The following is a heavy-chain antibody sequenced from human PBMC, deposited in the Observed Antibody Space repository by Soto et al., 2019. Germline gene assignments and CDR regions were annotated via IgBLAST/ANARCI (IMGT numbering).Heavy chain of an antibody. V-gene: IGHV1-18*01. CDR1: GYTFTSYG. CDR2: ISAYNGNT. CDR3: ARVRYQYLYNWFDP. Sequence: QVQLVQSGAEVKKPGASVKVSCKASGYTFTSYGISWVRQAPGQGLEWMGWISAYNGNTNYAKKLQGKVTMTKDTSTSTAYMELRSLRSDDTAVYYCARVRYQYLYNWFDPWGQGTLVAVSS. D-gene: IGHD2-2*01. J-gene: IGHJ5*02.